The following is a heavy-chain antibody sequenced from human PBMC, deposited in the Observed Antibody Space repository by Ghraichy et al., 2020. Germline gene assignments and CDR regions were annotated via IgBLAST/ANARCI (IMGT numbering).Heavy chain of an antibody. D-gene: IGHD6-19*01. V-gene: IGHV4-34*01. J-gene: IGHJ4*02. Sequence: SETLSLTCAVYGGSFSGYYWSWIRQPPGKGLEWIGEINHSGSTNYNPSLKSRVTISVDTSKNQFSLKLSSVTAADTAVYYCARQEQWLVRLDYWGQGTLVTVSS. CDR1: GGSFSGYY. CDR3: ARQEQWLVRLDY. CDR2: INHSGST.